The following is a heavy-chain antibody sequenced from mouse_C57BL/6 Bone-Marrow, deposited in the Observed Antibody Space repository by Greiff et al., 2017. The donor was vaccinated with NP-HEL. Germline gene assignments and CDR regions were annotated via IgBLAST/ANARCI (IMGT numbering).Heavy chain of an antibody. D-gene: IGHD2-5*01. CDR2: IYPRSGNT. J-gene: IGHJ2*01. CDR3: ARPYYSNYGY. CDR1: GYTFTSYG. V-gene: IGHV1-81*01. Sequence: QVHVKQSGAELARPGASVKLSCKASGYTFTSYGISWVKQRTGQGLEWIGEIYPRSGNTYYNEKFKGKATLTADKSSSTAYMELRSLTSEDSAVYFCARPYYSNYGYWGQGTTLTVSS.